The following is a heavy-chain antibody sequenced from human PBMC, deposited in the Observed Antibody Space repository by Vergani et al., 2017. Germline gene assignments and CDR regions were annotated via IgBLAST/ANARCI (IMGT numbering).Heavy chain of an antibody. J-gene: IGHJ6*03. V-gene: IGHV3-30*18. D-gene: IGHD6-13*01. CDR1: GLPFSSHG. CDR3: AKGPLSSLPSYYYYYMDV. Sequence: QVQLVESGGGVVQPGKSLRLSCATSGLPFSSHGMHWVRQAPGKGLEWVAVISFDGTQTYYADSVKGRFTISRDNSKNTLYLQMNSLRAEDTAVYYCAKGPLSSLPSYYYYYMDVWGKGTTVTVSS. CDR2: ISFDGTQT.